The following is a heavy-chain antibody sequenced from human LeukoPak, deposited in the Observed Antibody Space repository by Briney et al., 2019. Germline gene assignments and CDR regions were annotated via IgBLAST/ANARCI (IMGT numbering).Heavy chain of an antibody. CDR3: ARDHSGDYARAFDI. CDR1: GVTVSVNY. V-gene: IGHV3-66*01. J-gene: IGHJ3*02. Sequence: GGSLRLSCAVSGVTVSVNYMSWVRQAPEKGLEWVSVISDGGITYYADCVKGRFTISRDSSKNTLYLQLNSLRAEDTAVYYCARDHSGDYARAFDIWGQGTMVTVSS. CDR2: ISDGGIT. D-gene: IGHD4-17*01.